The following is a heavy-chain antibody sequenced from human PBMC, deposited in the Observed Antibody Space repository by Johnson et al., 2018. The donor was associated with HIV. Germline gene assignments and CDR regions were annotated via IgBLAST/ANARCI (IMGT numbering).Heavy chain of an antibody. CDR2: INWNGGST. Sequence: MQLVESGGGVERPGGSLRLSCAASGFTFDDYGMSWVRQAPGKGLEWVSGINWNGGSTSYADSVKGRFTISRDNAKNSLYLQMNSLRAEDTALYYCAREIRITMIKGHGGVAFDIWGQGTMVTVSS. D-gene: IGHD3-22*01. V-gene: IGHV3-20*04. J-gene: IGHJ3*02. CDR3: AREIRITMIKGHGGVAFDI. CDR1: GFTFDDYG.